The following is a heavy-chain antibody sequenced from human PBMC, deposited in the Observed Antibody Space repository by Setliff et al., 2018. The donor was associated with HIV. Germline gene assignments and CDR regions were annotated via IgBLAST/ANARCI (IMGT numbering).Heavy chain of an antibody. D-gene: IGHD2-15*01. CDR1: GFTFDDYA. J-gene: IGHJ5*02. V-gene: IGHV3-9*01. CDR3: ARGVVIAAHNWFDP. Sequence: GGSLRLSCAASGFTFDDYAMHWVRQAPGKGLEWVSGISWNSGSMGYADSVKGRFTISRDNAKNSLYLQMNSPRAEDTAVYYCARGVVIAAHNWFDPWGQGTLVTVSS. CDR2: ISWNSGSM.